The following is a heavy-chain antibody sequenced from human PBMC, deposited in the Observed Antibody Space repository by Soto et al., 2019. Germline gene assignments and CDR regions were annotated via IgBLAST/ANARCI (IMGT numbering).Heavy chain of an antibody. J-gene: IGHJ6*02. CDR2: INAGNGNT. Sequence: ASRKVSCKASGYTFTRYAMHWVLQAPGQRLEWMGWINAGNGNTKYSQKFQGRVTITRDTSASTAYMELSSLRSEDTAVYYCARDPGYYGMDVWGQGTTVTVSS. CDR3: ARDPGYYGMDV. V-gene: IGHV1-3*01. D-gene: IGHD3-10*01. CDR1: GYTFTRYA.